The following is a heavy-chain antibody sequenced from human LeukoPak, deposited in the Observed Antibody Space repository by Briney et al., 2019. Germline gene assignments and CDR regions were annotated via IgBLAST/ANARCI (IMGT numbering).Heavy chain of an antibody. D-gene: IGHD6-13*01. CDR1: GFTFSSYS. Sequence: PGGSLRLSCAASGFTFSSYSMNWVRQAPGKGLQWVSRISSSSSYIYYADSVKGRFTISRDNSKHSLYLQMNSLRAEDTAVYYCARDAEAADYWGQGTLVTVSS. CDR2: ISSSSSYI. V-gene: IGHV3-21*01. J-gene: IGHJ4*02. CDR3: ARDAEAADY.